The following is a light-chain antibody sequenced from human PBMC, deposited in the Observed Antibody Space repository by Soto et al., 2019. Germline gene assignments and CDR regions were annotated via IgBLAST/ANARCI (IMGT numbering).Light chain of an antibody. J-gene: IGKJ4*01. CDR2: SAS. V-gene: IGKV3-15*01. CDR1: QGVNNN. Sequence: EIVMTQSPATLSVSPGETATLSCRASQGVNNNLAWYQQKPGQAPRLLIHSASTRATGVPARFRGSGSGTEFTLTISSLQSEDIAVYYCQQYNNWPPLTFGGGTKVEIK. CDR3: QQYNNWPPLT.